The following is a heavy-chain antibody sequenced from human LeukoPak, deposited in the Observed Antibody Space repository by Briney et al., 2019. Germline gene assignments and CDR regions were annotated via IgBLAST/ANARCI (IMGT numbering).Heavy chain of an antibody. J-gene: IGHJ5*02. V-gene: IGHV3-23*01. CDR2: ISGSGGSA. D-gene: IGHD5-12*01. CDR1: GFTFSSYA. Sequence: GGSLRLSCAASGFTFSSYAMSWVRQAPGKGLEWVSAISGSGGSAYYADSVKGRFTISRDNSKNTLYLQMNSLRAEDTAVYYCARVIRYGYVVNNWFDPWGQGTLVTVSS. CDR3: ARVIRYGYVVNNWFDP.